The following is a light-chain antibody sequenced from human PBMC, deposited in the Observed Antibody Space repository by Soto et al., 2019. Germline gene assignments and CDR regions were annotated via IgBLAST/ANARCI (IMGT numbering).Light chain of an antibody. CDR1: SSNIGTGYD. Sequence: QSVLTQSPSVSGAPGQRVTISCTGSSSNIGTGYDVHWYQQFPGTAPKLLIYANTNRPSGVPDRFSGSRSDTSASLAITGLQAEDEADYYCQSYDSALSIWVFGGGTQLTVL. CDR2: ANT. V-gene: IGLV1-40*01. J-gene: IGLJ3*02. CDR3: QSYDSALSIWV.